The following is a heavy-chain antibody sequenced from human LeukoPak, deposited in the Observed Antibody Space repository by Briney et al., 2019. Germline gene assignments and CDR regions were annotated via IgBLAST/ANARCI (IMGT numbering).Heavy chain of an antibody. CDR3: AKDFYSYGYEPYYFDY. CDR1: GFTFSNYA. Sequence: GGSLRLSCATSGFTFSNYATAWVRQAPGKGLEWVSIISASGVTTYYADSVKGRFTISRDSSKNTLYLQMSSLRAEDTAIYYCAKDFYSYGYEPYYFDYWGQGTLVTVSS. D-gene: IGHD5-18*01. V-gene: IGHV3-23*01. CDR2: ISASGVTT. J-gene: IGHJ4*02.